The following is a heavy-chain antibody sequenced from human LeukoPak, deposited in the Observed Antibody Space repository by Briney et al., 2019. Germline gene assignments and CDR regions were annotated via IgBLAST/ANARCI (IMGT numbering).Heavy chain of an antibody. CDR1: GFTFSSYS. CDR2: ISSSSSTT. CDR3: ARDYGDYGEYFDY. Sequence: GGSLRLSCAASGFTFSSYSMNWVRHAPGKGLEWVSYISSSSSTTYYADSVKGRFTISRDNAKNSVFLQMNILRDEDTAVYYCARDYGDYGEYFDYWGQGTLVTVSS. V-gene: IGHV3-48*02. D-gene: IGHD4-17*01. J-gene: IGHJ4*02.